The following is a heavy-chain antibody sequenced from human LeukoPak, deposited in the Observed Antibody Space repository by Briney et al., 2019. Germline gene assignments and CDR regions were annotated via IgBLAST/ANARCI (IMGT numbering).Heavy chain of an antibody. CDR3: GRDPNGDYVGAFEF. V-gene: IGHV3-23*01. D-gene: IGHD4-17*01. CDR1: GFTFATYA. CDR2: IGGSGTYA. Sequence: GGSLRVSCVASGFTFATYAMTWVRLTPGKGLEWVASIGGSGTYANYADSVRGRFTISRDNSKDTLYLQLNSLRAEDTAVYYCGRDPNGDYVGAFEFWGQGTMVTVSS. J-gene: IGHJ3*01.